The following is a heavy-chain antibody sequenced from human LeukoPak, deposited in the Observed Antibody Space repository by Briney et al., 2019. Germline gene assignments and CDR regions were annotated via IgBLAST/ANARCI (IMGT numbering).Heavy chain of an antibody. CDR1: GYTFTGYY. D-gene: IGHD3-22*01. CDR3: ARDRSPRQYYDTSDYHGAAAY. CDR2: INPNSGGT. V-gene: IGHV1-2*02. Sequence: ASVKVSCKASGYTFTGYYMHWVRQAPGQGLEWMGWINPNSGGTNYAQKFQGRVTMTRDTSISTAYMELSRLRSDDTAVYYCARDRSPRQYYDTSDYHGAAAYWGQGTLVTVSS. J-gene: IGHJ4*02.